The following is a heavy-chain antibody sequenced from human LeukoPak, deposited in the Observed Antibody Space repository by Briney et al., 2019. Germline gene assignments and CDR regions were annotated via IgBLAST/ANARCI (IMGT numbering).Heavy chain of an antibody. J-gene: IGHJ4*02. D-gene: IGHD6-19*01. Sequence: PGGSLRLSCAASGFTVSSNYMSWVRQAPGKGLEWVSVIYSGGSTYYADSVKGRFTISRDNSNNTLYLQMNSLRAEDTAVYYCARPLYSSGWSFDYWGQASLVTVSS. CDR2: IYSGGST. CDR1: GFTVSSNY. V-gene: IGHV3-53*01. CDR3: ARPLYSSGWSFDY.